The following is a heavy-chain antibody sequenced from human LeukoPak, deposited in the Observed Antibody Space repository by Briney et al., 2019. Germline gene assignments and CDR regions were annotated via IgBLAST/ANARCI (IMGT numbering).Heavy chain of an antibody. CDR1: GGSISSGDYY. D-gene: IGHD3-22*01. CDR2: IYYSGST. CDR3: ASLDSSGYYFLDY. Sequence: ESSQTLSLTCTVSGGSISSGDYYWSWIRQPPGKGLEWIGYIYYSGSTYYNPSLKSRVTISVDTSKSQFSLKLSSVTAADTAVYYCASLDSSGYYFLDYWGQGTLVTVSS. V-gene: IGHV4-30-4*08. J-gene: IGHJ4*02.